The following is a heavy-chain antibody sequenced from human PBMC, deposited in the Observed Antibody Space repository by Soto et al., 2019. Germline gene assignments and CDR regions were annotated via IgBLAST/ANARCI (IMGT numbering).Heavy chain of an antibody. Sequence: SETLSLTCTVSGGSISSYYLSWIRQPPGKGLEWIGYIYYSGSTNYNPSLKSRVTISVDTSKNQFSLNLSSVTAADTAVYYCARSGRGAAASFDYWGRGTLVTVSS. D-gene: IGHD6-13*01. J-gene: IGHJ4*02. V-gene: IGHV4-59*08. CDR3: ARSGRGAAASFDY. CDR1: GGSISSYY. CDR2: IYYSGST.